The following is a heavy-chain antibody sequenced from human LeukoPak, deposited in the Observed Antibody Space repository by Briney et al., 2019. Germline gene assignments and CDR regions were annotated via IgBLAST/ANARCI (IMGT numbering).Heavy chain of an antibody. CDR2: IKQDGSEK. D-gene: IGHD3-9*01. J-gene: IGHJ3*02. CDR3: ARERSSEWRYFGWLLFRGENERHDAFDI. V-gene: IGHV3-7*01. CDR1: GFTFINYC. Sequence: GGSLRLSCSASGFTFINYCMSWVRQVPGKGLEWVANIKQDGSEKHYVDSVKGRFTISRDNAKNSLYLQMNSLRAEDTAVYYCARERSSEWRYFGWLLFRGENERHDAFDIWGQGTTVTVSS.